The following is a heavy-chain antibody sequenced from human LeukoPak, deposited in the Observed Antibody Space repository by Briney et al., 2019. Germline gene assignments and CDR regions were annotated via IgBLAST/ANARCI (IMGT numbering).Heavy chain of an antibody. CDR1: GGSVSSGSYY. V-gene: IGHV4-61*01. Sequence: SGTLSLTCTVSGGSVSSGSYYWSWIRQPPGKGLEWIGYIYYSGGTNYNPSLKSRVTISVDTSKNQFSLKLSSVTAADTAVYYCARDIVYGFDYWGQGTLVTVSS. CDR3: ARDIVYGFDY. J-gene: IGHJ4*02. D-gene: IGHD5/OR15-5a*01. CDR2: IYYSGGT.